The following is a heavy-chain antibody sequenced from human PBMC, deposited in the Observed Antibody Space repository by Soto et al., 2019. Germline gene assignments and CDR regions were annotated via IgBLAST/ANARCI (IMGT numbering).Heavy chain of an antibody. CDR3: AKDLRYCISTSCWGNWFDP. CDR2: ISYDGSNK. CDR1: GFTFSSYG. V-gene: IGHV3-30*18. J-gene: IGHJ5*02. Sequence: GGSLRLSCAASGFTFSSYGMHWVRQAPGKGLEWVAVISYDGSNKYYADSVKGRFTISRDNSKNTLYLQMNSLRAEDTAVYYCAKDLRYCISTSCWGNWFDPWGQGT. D-gene: IGHD2-2*01.